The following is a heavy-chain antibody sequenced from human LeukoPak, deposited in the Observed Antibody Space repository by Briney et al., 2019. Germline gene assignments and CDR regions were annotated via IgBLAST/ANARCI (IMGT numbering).Heavy chain of an antibody. CDR1: GGSINSSTSY. D-gene: IGHD2-15*01. Sequence: SETLSLTCTVSGGSINSSTSYWGWIRQPPGKGLEWIGSIYYSGSTYYNPSLKSRVTISVDTSKNQFSLKLSSVTAADTAVYYCARRGVDLNWFDPWGQGTLVTVSS. V-gene: IGHV4-39*01. J-gene: IGHJ5*02. CDR2: IYYSGST. CDR3: ARRGVDLNWFDP.